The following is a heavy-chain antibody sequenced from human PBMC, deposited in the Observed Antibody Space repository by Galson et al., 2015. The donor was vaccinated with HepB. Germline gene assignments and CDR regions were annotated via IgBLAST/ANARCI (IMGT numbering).Heavy chain of an antibody. D-gene: IGHD3-22*01. J-gene: IGHJ4*02. CDR3: ARDRGYSDSSAYYGLGIFDY. CDR1: GFTFSTYA. Sequence: SLRLSCAASGFTFSTYAMHWVRQAPGKGLEWVAVISYDGSNKYYVDSVKGRFTISRDNSKITLYLQMNSLRAEDTAVYFCARDRGYSDSSAYYGLGIFDYWGQGTLVTVSS. CDR2: ISYDGSNK. V-gene: IGHV3-30*04.